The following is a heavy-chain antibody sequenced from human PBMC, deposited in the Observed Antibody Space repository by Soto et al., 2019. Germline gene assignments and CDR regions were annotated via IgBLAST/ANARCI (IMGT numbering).Heavy chain of an antibody. J-gene: IGHJ4*02. CDR1: GYTFTSYV. CDR2: MNPNSGNT. D-gene: IGHD6-19*01. V-gene: IGHV1-8*01. Sequence: EASVKVSCKASGYTFTSYVINWVRQATGQGLEWMGWMNPNSGNTGYAQKFQGRVTMTRNTSISTAYMELSSLRSEDTAVYYCAKEPSSSGWFGLWGQGTLVTVSS. CDR3: AKEPSSSGWFGL.